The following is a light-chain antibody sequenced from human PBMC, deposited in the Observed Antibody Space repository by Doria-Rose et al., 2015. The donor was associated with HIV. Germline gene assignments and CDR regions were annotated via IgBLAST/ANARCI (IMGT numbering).Light chain of an antibody. CDR1: QSFSSTY. Sequence: TQSPGTLSLSPGERATLSCRASQSFSSTYLAWYQQKPGQALSLLIYDGSTRATGIPDRFSASRSRTDFTLTINRLEPEDFALYYCHQYGTSWTFGQGTKVEI. CDR3: HQYGTSWT. CDR2: DGS. V-gene: IGKV3-20*01. J-gene: IGKJ1*01.